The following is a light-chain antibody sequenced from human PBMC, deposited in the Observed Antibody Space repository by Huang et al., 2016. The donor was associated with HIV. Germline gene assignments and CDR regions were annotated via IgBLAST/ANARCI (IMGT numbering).Light chain of an antibody. CDR3: QQYNNWQYT. CDR1: QSVSSN. V-gene: IGKV3-15*01. Sequence: EIVMTQSPATLSVSPGETAPLSCRASQSVSSNLAWYQQKPGQAPRLLIYGASTRATGIPARFSGSGSGTEFTLTISSLQSEDFAVYYCQQYNNWQYTFGQGTKLEIK. J-gene: IGKJ2*01. CDR2: GAS.